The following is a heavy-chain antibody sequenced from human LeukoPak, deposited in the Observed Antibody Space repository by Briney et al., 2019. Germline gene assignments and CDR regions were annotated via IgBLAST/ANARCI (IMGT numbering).Heavy chain of an antibody. CDR3: ARAPYYYDRLDY. CDR2: IYTSGST. J-gene: IGHJ4*02. V-gene: IGHV4-61*02. Sequence: NSSQTLSLTCTVSGGSISSGSYYWSWIRQPAGKGLEWIGRIYTSGSTNYNPSLKSRVTISVDTSKNQFSLNLSSVTAADTAVCYCARAPYYYDRLDYWGQGTLVTVSS. D-gene: IGHD3-22*01. CDR1: GGSISSGSYY.